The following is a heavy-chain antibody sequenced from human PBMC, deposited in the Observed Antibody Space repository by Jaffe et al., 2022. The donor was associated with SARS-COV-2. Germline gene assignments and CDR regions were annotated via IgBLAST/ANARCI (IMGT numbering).Heavy chain of an antibody. Sequence: QVQLQQSGPGLVKPSQTLSLTCAISGDSVSSNSAAWNWIRQSPSRGLEWLGRTYYRSKWYNDYAVSVKSRITINPDTSKNQFSLQLNSVTPEDTAVYYCARGWDSSGWYGPRYFDYWGQGTLVTVSS. CDR3: ARGWDSSGWYGPRYFDY. V-gene: IGHV6-1*01. CDR1: GDSVSSNSAA. CDR2: TYYRSKWYN. D-gene: IGHD6-19*01. J-gene: IGHJ4*02.